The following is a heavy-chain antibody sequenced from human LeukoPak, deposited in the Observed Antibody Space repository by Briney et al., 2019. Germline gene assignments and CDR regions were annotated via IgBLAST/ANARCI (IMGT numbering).Heavy chain of an antibody. CDR1: GGSISSYY. Sequence: PSETLSLTCTVSGGSISSYYWSWTRQPPGKGLEWIGYIYYSGSTNYNPSLKSRVTISVDTSKNQFSLKLSSVTAADTAVYYCARTPSLGYYDYWGQGTLVTVSS. D-gene: IGHD3-22*01. CDR2: IYYSGST. J-gene: IGHJ4*02. CDR3: ARTPSLGYYDY. V-gene: IGHV4-59*01.